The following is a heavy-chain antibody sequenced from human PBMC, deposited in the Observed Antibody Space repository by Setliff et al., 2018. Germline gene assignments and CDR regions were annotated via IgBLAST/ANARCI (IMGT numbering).Heavy chain of an antibody. Sequence: KTSETLSLTCAVSGVSINSLSWWSWVRQSPGKGLEWIGEIYHDGNSNFNPSVHYSPSLKSRVTMSIDKSNNQFSLKLTSVTAADTAVYFCVRGFGCGEGICIYQFDQWGRGVLVTVSS. D-gene: IGHD3-10*01. J-gene: IGHJ1*01. CDR3: VRGFGCGEGICIYQFDQ. CDR1: GVSINSLSW. CDR2: IYHDGNS. V-gene: IGHV4-4*02.